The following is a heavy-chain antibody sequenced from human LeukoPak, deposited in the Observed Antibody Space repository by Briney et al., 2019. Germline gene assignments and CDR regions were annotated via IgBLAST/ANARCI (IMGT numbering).Heavy chain of an antibody. J-gene: IGHJ4*02. CDR1: GGSISSGGYY. Sequence: SGTLSLTCTVSGGSISSGGYYWSWIRQHPGKGLEWIGYIYYSGSTYYNPSLKSRVTISVDTSKNQFSLKLSSVTAADTAVYYCARDSTYYFDYWGQGTLVTVSS. CDR3: ARDSTYYFDY. V-gene: IGHV4-31*03. CDR2: IYYSGST.